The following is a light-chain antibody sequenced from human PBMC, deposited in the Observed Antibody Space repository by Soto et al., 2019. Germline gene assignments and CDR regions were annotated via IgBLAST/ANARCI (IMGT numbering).Light chain of an antibody. J-gene: IGLJ2*01. CDR2: DVS. CDR1: SSDVGGYNY. CDR3: SSYTSSSTLEGV. Sequence: QSALTQPASVSGSPGQSITISCTGTSSDVGGYNYDSWYQQHPGKAPKLMIYDVSNRPSGVSNRFSGSKSGNTASLTISGLQAEDEADYYCSSYTSSSTLEGVFGGGTKLTVL. V-gene: IGLV2-14*01.